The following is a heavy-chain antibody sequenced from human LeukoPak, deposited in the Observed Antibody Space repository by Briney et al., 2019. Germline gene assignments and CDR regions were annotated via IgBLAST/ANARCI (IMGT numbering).Heavy chain of an antibody. J-gene: IGHJ4*02. CDR2: IYPGDSGT. V-gene: IGHV5-51*01. D-gene: IGHD6-13*01. CDR1: GYSFTSYW. CDR3: ARGSSSWQPEYYFDY. Sequence: GESLKISCKGSGYSFTSYWIGWVRQMPGKGLEWMGIIYPGDSGTRYSPSFQGQVTISADKSISTAYLQWSSLKASDTAMYYCARGSSSWQPEYYFDYWGQGTLVTVSS.